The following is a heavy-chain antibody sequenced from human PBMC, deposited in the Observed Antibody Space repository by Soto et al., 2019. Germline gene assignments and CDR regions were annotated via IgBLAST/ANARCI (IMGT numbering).Heavy chain of an antibody. J-gene: IGHJ4*02. D-gene: IGHD3-10*01. CDR3: AKAAPLWFGELLWRRLNCFDY. CDR1: GFTFSSCA. Sequence: EVQLLESGGGLVQPGGSLRLSCAASGFTFSSCAMSWVRQTPGKGLEWVSAISGSGGSTYYADSVKGRFTISRDNSKNTLYLQMNSLRAEDTAVYYCAKAAPLWFGELLWRRLNCFDYWGQGTLVTVSS. V-gene: IGHV3-23*01. CDR2: ISGSGGST.